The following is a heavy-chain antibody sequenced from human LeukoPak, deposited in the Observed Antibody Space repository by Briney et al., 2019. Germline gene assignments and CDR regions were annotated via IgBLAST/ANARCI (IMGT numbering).Heavy chain of an antibody. CDR1: GGSMSSYY. J-gene: IGHJ6*03. Sequence: SETLSLTCTVSGGSMSSYYWSWIRQPPGKGLEWIGYIYYSGSTNYNPSLKSRVTISVDTSKNQFSLKLSSVTAADTAVYYCARDLAPCSGGSCYSGPYYYYMDVWGKGTTVTVSS. CDR3: ARDLAPCSGGSCYSGPYYYYMDV. V-gene: IGHV4-59*01. CDR2: IYYSGST. D-gene: IGHD2-15*01.